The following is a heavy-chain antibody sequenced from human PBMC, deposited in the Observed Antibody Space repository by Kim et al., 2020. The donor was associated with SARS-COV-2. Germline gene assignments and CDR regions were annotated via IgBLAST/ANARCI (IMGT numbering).Heavy chain of an antibody. V-gene: IGHV3-13*01. Sequence: GGSLRLSCTGSGFIFSMSDLHWVRQAAGAGLEWVSSIGTVGDTYYLDSVRGRFTISRDDVTNSSYLHLNNLGAGDTAVYFCARNPYGDYSYGLDVWGLWT. CDR2: IGTVGDT. J-gene: IGHJ6*02. CDR1: GFIFSMSD. D-gene: IGHD4-17*01. CDR3: ARNPYGDYSYGLDV.